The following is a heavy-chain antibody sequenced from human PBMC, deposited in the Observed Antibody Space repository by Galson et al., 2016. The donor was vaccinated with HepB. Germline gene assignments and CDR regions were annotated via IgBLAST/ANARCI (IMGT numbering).Heavy chain of an antibody. CDR3: AKDALFYGSGNYVHY. D-gene: IGHD3-10*01. V-gene: IGHV3-30*04. CDR2: ISYDGSNK. CDR1: GFTFSSYA. Sequence: SLRLSCAASGFTFSSYAMHWVRQAPGKGLEWVAVISYDGSNKYFAASVKGRFTISRDNSKNTLYLQMNSLRAEATAVYCCAKDALFYGSGNYVHYWGQGTLVTVSS. J-gene: IGHJ4*02.